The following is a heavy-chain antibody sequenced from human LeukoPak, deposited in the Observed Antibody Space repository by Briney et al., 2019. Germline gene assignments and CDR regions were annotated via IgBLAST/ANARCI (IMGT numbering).Heavy chain of an antibody. Sequence: EASVKVSCKASGYTFTSYGISWVRQAPGQGLEWMGWISAYNGNTNYAQKLQGRVTMTTDTSTSTAYMELRSLRSEDTAVYYCARVVRMSIAAAGVIDYWGQGTLVTVSS. V-gene: IGHV1-18*01. D-gene: IGHD6-13*01. J-gene: IGHJ4*02. CDR3: ARVVRMSIAAAGVIDY. CDR1: GYTFTSYG. CDR2: ISAYNGNT.